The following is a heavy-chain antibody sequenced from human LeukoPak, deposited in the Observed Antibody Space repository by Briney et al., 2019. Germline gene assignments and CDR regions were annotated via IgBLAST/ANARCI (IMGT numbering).Heavy chain of an antibody. J-gene: IGHJ6*03. CDR2: ISYDGNNK. V-gene: IGHV3-30*01. CDR1: GFTFSRNV. CDR3: ARGGIPTGPYYYFYYMDV. D-gene: IGHD3-10*01. Sequence: GSSLRLSCAASGFTFSRNVMHWVRQAPGKGLEWLALISYDGNNKFYADSVKGRFTISRDNSRNTLYLQMNSLRGEDAAVYSCARGGIPTGPYYYFYYMDVWGKGTAVTVSS.